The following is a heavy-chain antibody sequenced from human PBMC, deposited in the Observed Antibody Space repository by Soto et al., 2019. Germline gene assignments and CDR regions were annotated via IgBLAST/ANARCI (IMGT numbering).Heavy chain of an antibody. CDR1: GGSISSYY. Sequence: SETLSLTCTVSGGSISSYYWSWIRQPPGKGLEWIGYIYYSGSTNYNPSLKSRVTISVDTSKNQFSLKLSSVTAADTAVYFCTRGGIYYYDSSGYYDYWGQGALVTVSS. CDR3: TRGGIYYYDSSGYYDY. CDR2: IYYSGST. J-gene: IGHJ4*02. D-gene: IGHD3-22*01. V-gene: IGHV4-59*01.